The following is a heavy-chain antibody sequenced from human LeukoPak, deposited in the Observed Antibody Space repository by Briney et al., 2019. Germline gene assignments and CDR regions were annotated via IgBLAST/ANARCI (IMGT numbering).Heavy chain of an antibody. D-gene: IGHD6-13*01. Sequence: GGSLRLSCAASGFTFSSYAMSWVRQAPGKGLEGVSAISGSGGSTYYADSVKGRFTISRDNSKNTLYLQMNSVRAEDTAVYYCAKDLSSWFQGFDPWGQGTLVTVSS. J-gene: IGHJ5*02. CDR3: AKDLSSWFQGFDP. CDR2: ISGSGGST. CDR1: GFTFSSYA. V-gene: IGHV3-23*01.